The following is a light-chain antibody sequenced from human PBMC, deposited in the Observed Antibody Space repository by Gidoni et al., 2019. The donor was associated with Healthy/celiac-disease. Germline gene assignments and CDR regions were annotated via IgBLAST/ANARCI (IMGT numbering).Light chain of an antibody. CDR3: SSYTSSSTLFYV. CDR2: DVS. Sequence: QSALTLPASVSGSPGQSTTISCTGTSSDVGGYNYVSWYQQHPGTAPKLMIYDVSNRPSGVSNRCSGSKSGNTAALTISGLQAEDEADYYCSSYTSSSTLFYVFGTGTKVTVL. J-gene: IGLJ1*01. CDR1: SSDVGGYNY. V-gene: IGLV2-14*01.